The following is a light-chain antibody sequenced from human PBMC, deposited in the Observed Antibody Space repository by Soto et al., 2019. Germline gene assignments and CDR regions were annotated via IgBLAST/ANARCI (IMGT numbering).Light chain of an antibody. CDR2: AAS. J-gene: IGKJ1*01. Sequence: DIQMTQSPSSVSASLGDRVTITCRASKGISSWLAWYQQQPGKASKPLIYAASSWQSGVPSRFSGSGYGTDFTLTISSLQPEDFATYYCQQANSFPWTFGQGTKVYIK. CDR3: QQANSFPWT. CDR1: KGISSW. V-gene: IGKV1-12*01.